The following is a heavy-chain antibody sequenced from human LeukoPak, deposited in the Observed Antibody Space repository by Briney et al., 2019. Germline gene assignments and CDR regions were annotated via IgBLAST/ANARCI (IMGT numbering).Heavy chain of an antibody. D-gene: IGHD4-17*01. J-gene: IGHJ5*02. V-gene: IGHV3-33*01. Sequence: GGSLSLSCAASGFTFSSYGMHWVRQAPGKGLEWVAVIWYDGSNKYYADSVKGRFTISRDNSKNTLYLQMNSLRAEDTAVYYCARDRTTVTTYGWFDPWGQGTLVTVSS. CDR2: IWYDGSNK. CDR3: ARDRTTVTTYGWFDP. CDR1: GFTFSSYG.